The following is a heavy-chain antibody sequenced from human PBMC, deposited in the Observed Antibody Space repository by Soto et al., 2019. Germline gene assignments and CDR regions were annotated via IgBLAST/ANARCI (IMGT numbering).Heavy chain of an antibody. CDR1: GFTFRSYG. Sequence: YLRLSCAASGFTFRSYGMQWVRQAPGKGLEWVAFISYDGSKKYYVDSVKGRFTISRDNSDNTLSLQMNSLRAEDTAVYYCAKDFGENYYVFDDRGQLTRVPVSS. CDR3: AKDFGENYYVFDD. J-gene: IGHJ4*02. D-gene: IGHD1-26*01. V-gene: IGHV3-30*18. CDR2: ISYDGSKK.